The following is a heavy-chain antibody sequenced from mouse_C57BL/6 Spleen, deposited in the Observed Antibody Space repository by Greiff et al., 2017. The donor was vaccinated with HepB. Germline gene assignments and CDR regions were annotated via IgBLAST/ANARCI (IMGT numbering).Heavy chain of an antibody. J-gene: IGHJ4*01. CDR1: GYTFTSYW. CDR3: ARNYYGSSYDYYAMDY. Sequence: VQLQQPGAELVRPGSSVKLSCKASGYTFTSYWMHWVKQRPIQGLEWIGNIDPSDSETHYNQKFKDKATLTVDKSSSTAYMQLSSLTSEDSAVYYCARNYYGSSYDYYAMDYWGQGTSVTVSS. V-gene: IGHV1-52*01. CDR2: IDPSDSET. D-gene: IGHD1-1*01.